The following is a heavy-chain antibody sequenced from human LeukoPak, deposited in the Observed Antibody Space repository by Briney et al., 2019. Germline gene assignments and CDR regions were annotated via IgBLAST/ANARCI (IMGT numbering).Heavy chain of an antibody. D-gene: IGHD5-18*01. CDR3: ARGQGGGGYSYGYPHYFDY. V-gene: IGHV1-46*01. CDR2: INPSGGST. J-gene: IGHJ4*02. CDR1: GYTFTSYY. Sequence: ASVKVSCKASGYTFTSYYMHWVRQAPGQGLEWMGIINPSGGSTSYAQKFQGGVTMTRDTSTSTVYMELSSLRSEDTAVYYCARGQGGGGYSYGYPHYFDYWGQGTLVTVSS.